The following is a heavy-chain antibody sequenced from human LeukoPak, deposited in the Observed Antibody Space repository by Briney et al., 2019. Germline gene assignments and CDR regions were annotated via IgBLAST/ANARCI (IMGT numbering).Heavy chain of an antibody. J-gene: IGHJ4*02. D-gene: IGHD3-10*01. Sequence: SETLSLPCTVSGGSISSSSYYWGWIRQPPGEGLGWIGEVNHGGSTNYNPSLKIRVTISIDTSKNQFSLKLSSVTAADTAVYYCARQHPLYGHYYFDYWGQGTLVTVSS. CDR2: VNHGGST. V-gene: IGHV4-39*01. CDR3: ARQHPLYGHYYFDY. CDR1: GGSISSSSYY.